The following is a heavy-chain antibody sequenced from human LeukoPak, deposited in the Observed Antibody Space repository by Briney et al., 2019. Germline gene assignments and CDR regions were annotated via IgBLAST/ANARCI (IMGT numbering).Heavy chain of an antibody. J-gene: IGHJ4*02. Sequence: GGSLRLSCAASGFTFSSYAITWVREAPGKGLEWVSTSDSAGSPYYADSVKGRFTISRDNSRNTLYLQMNSLRADDTAVYYCVKERGGTTPRFDNWGQGTLVTVSA. CDR1: GFTFSSYA. CDR3: VKERGGTTPRFDN. D-gene: IGHD1-7*01. V-gene: IGHV3-23*01. CDR2: SDSAGSP.